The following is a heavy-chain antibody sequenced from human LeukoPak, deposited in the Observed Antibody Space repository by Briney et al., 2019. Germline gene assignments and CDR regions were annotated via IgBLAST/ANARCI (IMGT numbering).Heavy chain of an antibody. CDR1: GYTFTGYY. CDR3: AGDSRNYYDSRGGGDEAFDI. CDR2: INPNSGSA. V-gene: IGHV1-2*02. D-gene: IGHD3-22*01. Sequence: ASVKVSCKASGYTFTGYYIQWVRQAPGQGLEWMGWINPNSGSASYVQKFQGRVTMTGDTSISTAYMELSSLRSDDTAVYYCAGDSRNYYDSRGGGDEAFDIWGQGTMVTVSS. J-gene: IGHJ3*02.